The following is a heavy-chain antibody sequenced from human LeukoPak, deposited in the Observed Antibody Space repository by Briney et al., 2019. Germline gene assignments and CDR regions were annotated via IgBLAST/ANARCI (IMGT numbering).Heavy chain of an antibody. CDR2: ISHSGST. J-gene: IGHJ4*02. CDR3: ARARAKYSSNDY. Sequence: PSETLSLTCAVYGVSFSGYYWSWIRQPPGKGLEWIGEISHSGSTNYNPSLKSRVTISVDTSKNQFSLKLSSVTAADTAVYYCARARAKYSSNDYWGQGTLVTVSS. V-gene: IGHV4-34*01. CDR1: GVSFSGYY. D-gene: IGHD6-13*01.